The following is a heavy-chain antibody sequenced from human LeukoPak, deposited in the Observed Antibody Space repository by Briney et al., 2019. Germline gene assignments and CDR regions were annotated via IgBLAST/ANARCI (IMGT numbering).Heavy chain of an antibody. V-gene: IGHV3-30-3*01. CDR1: GFTFSSYA. Sequence: GGSLRLSCAASGFTFSSYAMHWVRQAPGKGLEWVAVISYDGSNKYYADSVKGRFTISRDNSKNTLYLQMNSLRAEDTAVYYCARVNRIVVVINPLSYWGQGTLVTVPS. CDR3: ARVNRIVVVINPLSY. D-gene: IGHD3-22*01. CDR2: ISYDGSNK. J-gene: IGHJ4*02.